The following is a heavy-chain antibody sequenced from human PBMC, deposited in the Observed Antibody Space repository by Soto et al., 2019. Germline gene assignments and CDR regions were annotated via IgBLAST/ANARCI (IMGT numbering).Heavy chain of an antibody. V-gene: IGHV3-30-3*01. CDR2: ISYEGSNK. J-gene: IGHJ6*02. CDR3: ASEQTGYYDFWSGYQYYYGMDV. D-gene: IGHD3-3*01. CDR1: GFTFSSYA. Sequence: QVQLVESGGGVVQPGRSLRLSCAASGFTFSSYAMHWVRQAPGKGLEWVAVISYEGSNKYYADSVKGRFTISRDNSKNTLYLQRNSLRAEDTAVYYCASEQTGYYDFWSGYQYYYGMDVWGQGTTVTVSS.